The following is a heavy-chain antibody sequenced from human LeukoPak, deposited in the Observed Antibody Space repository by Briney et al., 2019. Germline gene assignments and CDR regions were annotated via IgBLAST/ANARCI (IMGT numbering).Heavy chain of an antibody. CDR3: ARGQGFGED. V-gene: IGHV4-59*01. D-gene: IGHD3-10*01. Sequence: SETLSLTCAVSGASINSYYWSWIRQTPGKRLEWIAYMYFDGSSNYNPSLKGRVTILFDTPKNQLSLKLTSVTPADTAVYYCARGQGFGEDWGQGTLVTVSS. CDR2: MYFDGSS. CDR1: GASINSYY. J-gene: IGHJ4*02.